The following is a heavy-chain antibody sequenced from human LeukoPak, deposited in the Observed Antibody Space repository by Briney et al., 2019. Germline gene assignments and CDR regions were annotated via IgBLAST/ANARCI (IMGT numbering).Heavy chain of an antibody. V-gene: IGHV3-21*01. CDR2: ISSSSSYI. J-gene: IGHJ3*02. CDR1: GFTFSSYS. CDR3: ARSRYCSGGNCYLDAFDI. Sequence: GGSLRLSCAASGFTFSSYSMNWARQAPGKGLEWVSSISSSSSYIYYADSVRGRFTISRDNAKNSLYLQMNSLRAEDTAVYYCARSRYCSGGNCYLDAFDIWGQGTMVTVSS. D-gene: IGHD2-15*01.